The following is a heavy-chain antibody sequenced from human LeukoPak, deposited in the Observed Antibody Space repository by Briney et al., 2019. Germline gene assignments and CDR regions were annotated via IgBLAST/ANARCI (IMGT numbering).Heavy chain of an antibody. CDR1: GFTLSSYS. V-gene: IGHV3-48*02. D-gene: IGHD4-17*01. J-gene: IGHJ3*02. Sequence: PGGSLRLFCAASGFTLSSYSMNWLRQAPGKGLEWVSYISSSSSTIYYADSVKGRFTISRDNAKNSLYLQMNSLTDEDTAVYYCARVRAVTTFRDAFDIWGQGTMVSVSS. CDR2: ISSSSSTI. CDR3: ARVRAVTTFRDAFDI.